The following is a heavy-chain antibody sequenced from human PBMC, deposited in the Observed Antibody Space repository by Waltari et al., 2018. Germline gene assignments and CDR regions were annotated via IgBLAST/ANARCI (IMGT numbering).Heavy chain of an antibody. V-gene: IGHV1-69*02. CDR3: ARSMVRGVIIQYYGMDV. CDR2: IIPSLGIA. J-gene: IGHJ6*02. CDR1: GGTFSSYT. D-gene: IGHD3-10*01. Sequence: QVQLVQSGAEVKKPGSSVKVSCKASGGTFSSYTISWVRQAPGQGLEWMGRIIPSLGIANYAQKFQGRVTITADKSTSTAYMELSSLRSEDTAVYHCARSMVRGVIIQYYGMDVWGQGTTVTVSS.